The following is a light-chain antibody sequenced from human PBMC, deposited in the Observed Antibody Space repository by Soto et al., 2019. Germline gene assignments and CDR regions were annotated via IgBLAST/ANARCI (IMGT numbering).Light chain of an antibody. V-gene: IGKV3-20*01. CDR3: QQYGSSPRT. CDR1: QSVSSSY. CDR2: GAS. J-gene: IGKJ5*01. Sequence: EIVLTQSPGTLSLSPGERATLSCRASQSVSSSYLAWYQQKPGQAPRLLIYGASSRATGIPDRFSGSGSGKDFTLTISRLEPEDFAVYYCQQYGSSPRTFGQGTGLEIK.